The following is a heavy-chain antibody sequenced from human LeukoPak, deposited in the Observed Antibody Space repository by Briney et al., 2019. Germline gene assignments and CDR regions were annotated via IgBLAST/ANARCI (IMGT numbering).Heavy chain of an antibody. J-gene: IGHJ4*02. D-gene: IGHD3-10*01. CDR1: GYTFTSYY. Sequence: GESLKISCKASGYTFTSYYMHWVRQAPGLGLEWMGIINPSGGSTSYAQKFQGRVTMTRDTSTSTVYMELSSLRSEDTVVYYCAEGPFMVRGAQLVVWGQGTLVTVSS. CDR2: INPSGGST. V-gene: IGHV1-46*01. CDR3: AEGPFMVRGAQLVV.